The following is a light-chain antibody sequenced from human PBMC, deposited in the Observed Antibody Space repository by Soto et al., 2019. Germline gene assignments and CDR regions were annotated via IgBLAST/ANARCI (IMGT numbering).Light chain of an antibody. CDR2: ITH. J-gene: IGLJ2*01. Sequence: QSVLTQPPSASGTPGQRVTISCSGSSSNIGTNTVNWYQQFPGSAPQLLLYITHQRPSGVPGRFSGSKSGTSASLAISGLQSEDEADYYCAAWDGSLDVVLFGGGTKLTVL. CDR3: AAWDGSLDVVL. CDR1: SSNIGTNT. V-gene: IGLV1-44*01.